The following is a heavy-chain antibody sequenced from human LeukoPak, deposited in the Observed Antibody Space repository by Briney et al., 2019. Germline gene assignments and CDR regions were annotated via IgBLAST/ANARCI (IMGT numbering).Heavy chain of an antibody. CDR2: IYYSGST. CDR1: GDSLNSYY. V-gene: IGHV4-59*13. Sequence: SGTLSLTCAATGDSLNSYYGGWVRRSRWKGLQWIGYIYYSGSTNYNPSLKRRVTISVDTSKNQFSLKLSSVTAADTAVYYCARESSSPVRYFDLWGRGTLVTVSS. D-gene: IGHD6-6*01. CDR3: ARESSSPVRYFDL. J-gene: IGHJ2*01.